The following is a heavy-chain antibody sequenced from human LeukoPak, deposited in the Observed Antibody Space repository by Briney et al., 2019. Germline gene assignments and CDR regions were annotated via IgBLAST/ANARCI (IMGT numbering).Heavy chain of an antibody. V-gene: IGHV3-53*01. CDR2: IYSGGST. CDR3: ARLFGESPEYYYYYGMDV. CDR1: GFTVSSNY. J-gene: IGHJ6*02. D-gene: IGHD3-10*02. Sequence: GGSLRLSCAASGFTVSSNYMSWVRQAPGKGLEWVSVIYSGGSTYYADSVKGRFTISRDNSKNTLYLQMNSLRAEDTAVYYCARLFGESPEYYYYYGMDVWGQGTTVTVSS.